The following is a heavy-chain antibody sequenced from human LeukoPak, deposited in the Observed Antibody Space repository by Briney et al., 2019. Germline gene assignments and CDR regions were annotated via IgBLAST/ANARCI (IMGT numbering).Heavy chain of an antibody. CDR2: ISAYNGNT. J-gene: IGHJ5*02. CDR1: GYTFTSYG. D-gene: IGHD1-14*01. V-gene: IGHV1-18*01. CDR3: TRGSVAVPYNWFDP. Sequence: ASVKVSCKASGYTFTSYGISWVRQAPGQGLEWMGWISAYNGNTNYAQKLQGRVTMTTDTSTSTAYMELRSLRSEDTAIYYCTRGSVAVPYNWFDPWGQGTLVTVSS.